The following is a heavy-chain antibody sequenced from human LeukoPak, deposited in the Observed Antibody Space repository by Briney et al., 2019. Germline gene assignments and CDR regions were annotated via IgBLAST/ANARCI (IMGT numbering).Heavy chain of an antibody. CDR1: GFTFSYYY. CDR3: ASRVSVYYFDY. V-gene: IGHV3-23*01. J-gene: IGHJ4*02. Sequence: GGSLRLSCAASGFTFSYYYMSWVRQAPRKGQEWVSAISGSGGSTYYADSVKGRFTISRDNSKNTLYLQMNSLRAEDTAVYYCASRVSVYYFDYWGQGTLVTVSS. CDR2: ISGSGGST.